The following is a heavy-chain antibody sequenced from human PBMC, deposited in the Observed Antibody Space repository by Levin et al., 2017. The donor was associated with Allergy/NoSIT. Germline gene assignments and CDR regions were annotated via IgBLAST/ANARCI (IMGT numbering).Heavy chain of an antibody. J-gene: IGHJ6*02. CDR2: ISTKTGIP. D-gene: IGHD6-19*01. CDR1: GYTFTNYA. Sequence: ASVKVSCKASGYTFTNYAVNWLRQAPGQGPEWMGWISTKTGIPRYAQGFRGRFDFSLDTSVSTANLQVSSLKAEDTAVYYCASDITVAGSKAMDVWGQGTTVTVSS. CDR3: ASDITVAGSKAMDV. V-gene: IGHV7-4-1*02.